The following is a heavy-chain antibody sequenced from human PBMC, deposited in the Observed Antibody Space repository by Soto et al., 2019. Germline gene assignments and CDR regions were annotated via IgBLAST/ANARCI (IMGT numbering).Heavy chain of an antibody. D-gene: IGHD5-12*01. CDR1: GGTFSSYA. Sequence: QVQLVQSGAEVKKPGSSVKVSCKASGGTFSSYAISWVRQAPGQGLEWMGGIIPIFGTANYAQKFQGRVTITADESTRTDDMELSSLRSEDTGVYYCARVQDGYNAAGAFDFWGQGTMVTVSS. CDR3: ARVQDGYNAAGAFDF. V-gene: IGHV1-69*12. J-gene: IGHJ3*01. CDR2: IIPIFGTA.